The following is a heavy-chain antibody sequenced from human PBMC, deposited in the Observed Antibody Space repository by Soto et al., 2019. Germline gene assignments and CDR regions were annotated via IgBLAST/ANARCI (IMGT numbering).Heavy chain of an antibody. V-gene: IGHV3-33*01. J-gene: IGHJ3*02. CDR2: IWYDGSNK. CDR1: GFTFSSYG. CDR3: ATGTTSGVDAFDI. D-gene: IGHD1-1*01. Sequence: PGGSLRLSCAASGFTFSSYGMHWVRQAPGKGLEWVAVIWYDGSNKYYADSVKGRFTISRDNSKNTLYLQMNSLRAEDTAVYYCATGTTSGVDAFDIRGQGTMVTVSS.